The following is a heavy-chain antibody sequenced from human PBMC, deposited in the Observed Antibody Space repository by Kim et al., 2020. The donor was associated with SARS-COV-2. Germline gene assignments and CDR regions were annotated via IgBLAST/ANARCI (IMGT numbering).Heavy chain of an antibody. V-gene: IGHV4-39*07. CDR2: IYYSGST. CDR3: ARGRSGYSSGWYHWFDP. CDR1: GGSISSSSYY. D-gene: IGHD6-19*01. Sequence: SETLSLTCTVSGGSISSSSYYWGWIRQPPGKGLEWIGSIYYSGSTYYNPSLKSRVTISVDTSKNQFSLKLSSVTAADTAVYYCARGRSGYSSGWYHWFDPWGQGTLVTVSS. J-gene: IGHJ5*02.